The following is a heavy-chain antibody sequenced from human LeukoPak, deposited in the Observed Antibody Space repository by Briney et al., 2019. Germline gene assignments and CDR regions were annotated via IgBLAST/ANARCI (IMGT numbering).Heavy chain of an antibody. CDR3: ARTSRKEAWFDP. Sequence: SETLSLTCTVSGGSISSYYWSWIRQPPGKGLEWIGYIHYSGSTNYNPSLKSRVTISVDTSKNQFSLKLSSVTAADTAVYYCARTSRKEAWFDPWGQGTLATVSS. CDR2: IHYSGST. V-gene: IGHV4-59*01. CDR1: GGSISSYY. J-gene: IGHJ5*02.